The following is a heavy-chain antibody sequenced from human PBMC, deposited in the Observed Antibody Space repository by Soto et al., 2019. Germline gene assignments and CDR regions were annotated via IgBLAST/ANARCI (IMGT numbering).Heavy chain of an antibody. CDR2: ISYDGTNE. CDR1: GFTFSNYG. CDR3: ASQKGLILPGEY. J-gene: IGHJ4*02. Sequence: QVQLVESGGGVVQPGRSLSLSCAASGFTFSNYGMHWVRQAPGKGLEWVAVISYDGTNEYYGDSVRGRFTISRDNSKNTVYLQMNSVRTEGTAVYYCASQKGLILPGEYWGQGTLVTVSS. V-gene: IGHV3-30*03. D-gene: IGHD3-16*01.